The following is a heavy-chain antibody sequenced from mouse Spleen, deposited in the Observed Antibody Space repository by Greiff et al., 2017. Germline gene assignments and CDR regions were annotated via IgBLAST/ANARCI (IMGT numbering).Heavy chain of an antibody. CDR3: ARGEYDDY. V-gene: IGHV1-82*01. CDR1: GYAFSSSW. J-gene: IGHJ2*01. D-gene: IGHD2-10*02. CDR2: IYPGDGDT. Sequence: QVQLQQSGPELVKPGASVKISCKASGYAFSSSWMNWVKQRPGKGLEWIGRIYPGDGDTNYNGKFKGKATLTADKSSSTAYMQLSSLTSEDSAVYFCARGEYDDYWGQGTTLTVSS.